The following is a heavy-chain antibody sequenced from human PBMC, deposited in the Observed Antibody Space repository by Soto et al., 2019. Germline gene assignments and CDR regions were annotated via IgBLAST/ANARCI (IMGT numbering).Heavy chain of an antibody. CDR1: GFTFSRYA. Sequence: GGSLRLSCAASGFTFSRYAMNWVRQAPGKGLEWVSTVSGSGDRRDYADSVRGRFTISRDNSKNTLYVQMNSLRAEDTAVYYCAKAKVNGRDSFDIWGQGTMVTVSS. CDR3: AKAKVNGRDSFDI. V-gene: IGHV3-23*01. J-gene: IGHJ3*02. CDR2: VSGSGDRR. D-gene: IGHD1-1*01.